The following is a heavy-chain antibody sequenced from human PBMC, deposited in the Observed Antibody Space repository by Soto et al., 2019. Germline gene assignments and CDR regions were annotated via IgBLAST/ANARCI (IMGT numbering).Heavy chain of an antibody. CDR1: GGTFSSYA. V-gene: IGHV1-69*06. CDR3: ARGGKEGVGVVVARYYYGMDV. D-gene: IGHD2-15*01. J-gene: IGHJ6*02. Sequence: ASVKVSCKASGGTFSSYAISWVRQAPGQGLEWMGGIIPIFGTANYAQKFQGRVTITADKSTSTAYMELSSLRSEDTAVYYCARGGKEGVGVVVARYYYGMDVWGQGTTVTVSS. CDR2: IIPIFGTA.